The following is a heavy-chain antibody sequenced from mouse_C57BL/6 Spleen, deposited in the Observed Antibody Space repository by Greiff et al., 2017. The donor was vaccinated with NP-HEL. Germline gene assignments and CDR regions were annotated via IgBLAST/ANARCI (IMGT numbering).Heavy chain of an antibody. D-gene: IGHD1-1*01. Sequence: DVQLQESGPELVKPGASVKMSCKASGYTFTDYNMHWVKQSHGKSLEWIGYINPNNGGTSYNQKFKGKATLTVNKSSSTAYMELRSLTSEDSAVYYCARNYGTKPLFAYWGQGTLVTVSA. CDR1: GYTFTDYN. V-gene: IGHV1-22*01. CDR3: ARNYGTKPLFAY. J-gene: IGHJ3*01. CDR2: INPNNGGT.